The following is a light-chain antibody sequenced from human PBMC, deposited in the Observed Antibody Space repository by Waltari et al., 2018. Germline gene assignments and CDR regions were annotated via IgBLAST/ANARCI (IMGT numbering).Light chain of an antibody. V-gene: IGLV1-40*01. CDR2: GNS. Sequence: QSVLTQPPSVSGAPGQRVSISCTGSKSNIGAGYDVHWYQQLPGTAPKLLIYGNSKRPSGAPDRFSGSKSGTSASLAITGLQAEDEADYYCQSYDSSLSGYVFGTGTKVTVL. CDR3: QSYDSSLSGYV. J-gene: IGLJ1*01. CDR1: KSNIGAGYD.